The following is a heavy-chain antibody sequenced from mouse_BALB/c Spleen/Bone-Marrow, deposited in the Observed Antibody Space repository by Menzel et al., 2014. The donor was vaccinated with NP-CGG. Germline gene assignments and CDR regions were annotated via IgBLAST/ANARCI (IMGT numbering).Heavy chain of an antibody. J-gene: IGHJ3*01. D-gene: IGHD2-1*01. CDR2: ISSGSSTI. CDR3: ARGGNCAWFAY. Sequence: EVKVEESGGGLVQPGGSRKLSCAASGFTFSSFGMHWVRQAPEKGLEWVAYISSGSSTIYYADTVQGRFTISRDNPKNTLFPQMTSLRSEDTAMYYCARGGNCAWFAYWGQGTLVTVSA. V-gene: IGHV5-17*02. CDR1: GFTFSSFG.